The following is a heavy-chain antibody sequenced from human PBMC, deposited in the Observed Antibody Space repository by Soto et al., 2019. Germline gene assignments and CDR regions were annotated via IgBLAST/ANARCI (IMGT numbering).Heavy chain of an antibody. CDR3: AKDGNPILYLIVYYRPGSSDL. D-gene: IGHD3-9*01. V-gene: IGHV3-23*01. J-gene: IGHJ4*02. CDR2: ISGSGGST. Sequence: PGRTLRLSGAASGLTFSSYAMSWVRQAPGKGLEWVSAISGSGGSTYYADSVKGRFTISRDNSKNTLYLQMNSLRAEDTAVYYCAKDGNPILYLIVYYRPGSSDLWGQAPLVTLST. CDR1: GLTFSSYA.